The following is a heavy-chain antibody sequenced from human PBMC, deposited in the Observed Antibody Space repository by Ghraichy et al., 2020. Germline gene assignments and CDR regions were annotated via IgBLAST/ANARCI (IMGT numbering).Heavy chain of an antibody. D-gene: IGHD3-9*01. Sequence: ASVKVSCKTSGYTFSDYVMHWVRQAPGQRFEWVGWIHAGNGRTKYSEKVQGRISITGDTSASTTYMELTNLKSEDTAVYYCARVFSLALDLWGQGTLVSVSS. CDR2: IHAGNGRT. CDR3: ARVFSLALDL. CDR1: GYTFSDYV. V-gene: IGHV1-3*01. J-gene: IGHJ4*02.